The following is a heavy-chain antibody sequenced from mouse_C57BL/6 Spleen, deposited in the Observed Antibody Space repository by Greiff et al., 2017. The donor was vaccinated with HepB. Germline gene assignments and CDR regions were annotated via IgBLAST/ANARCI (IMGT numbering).Heavy chain of an antibody. CDR2: IRLKSDNYAT. CDR1: GFTFSNYW. V-gene: IGHV6-3*01. CDR3: TGDDAMDD. Sequence: EVQRVESGGGLVQPGGSMKLSCVASGFTFSNYWMNWVRQSPEKGLEWVAQIRLKSDNYATHYAESVKGRFTISRDDSKSSVYLQMNNLRAEDTGIYYCTGDDAMDDWGQGTSVTVSS. J-gene: IGHJ4*01.